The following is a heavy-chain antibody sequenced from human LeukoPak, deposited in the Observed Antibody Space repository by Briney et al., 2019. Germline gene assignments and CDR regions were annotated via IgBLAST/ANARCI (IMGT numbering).Heavy chain of an antibody. CDR2: INPSGGST. D-gene: IGHD3-22*01. V-gene: IGHV1-46*01. Sequence: ASVKVSCKASGYTFTSYYMHWVRQAPGQGLEWMGIINPSGGSTNYAQKFQGRVTMTRDTSTNIVYMELSSLRSEDTAVYYCARVRYDTYYFDYWGQGTLVTVSS. CDR1: GYTFTSYY. J-gene: IGHJ4*02. CDR3: ARVRYDTYYFDY.